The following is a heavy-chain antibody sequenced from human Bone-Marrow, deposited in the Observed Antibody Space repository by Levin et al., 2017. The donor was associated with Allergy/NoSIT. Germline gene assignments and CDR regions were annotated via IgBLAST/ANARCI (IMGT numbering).Heavy chain of an antibody. CDR3: ARGSDDLWSSLNYYYGMDV. D-gene: IGHD3-3*01. J-gene: IGHJ6*02. CDR2: MNPNSGGT. CDR1: GYSFSVYY. Sequence: GESLKISCRTSGYSFSVYYIHWVRQAPGQGLEWMGRMNPNSGGTNYVRTFQGRVTMTRDTSITTAYMELSRLRSDDTAVYYCARGSDDLWSSLNYYYGMDVWGQGTTVTISS. V-gene: IGHV1-2*06.